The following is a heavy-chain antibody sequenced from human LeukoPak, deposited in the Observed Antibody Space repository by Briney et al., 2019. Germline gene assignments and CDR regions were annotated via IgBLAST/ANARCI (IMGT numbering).Heavy chain of an antibody. CDR1: GGSISSYY. CDR2: IYYSGST. CDR3: AGEGDGGNYFDY. D-gene: IGHD2-15*01. Sequence: SETLSLTCTVSGGSISSYYWSWIRQPPGKGLEWIGYIYYSGSTNYNPSLKSRVTISVDTSKNQFSLKLSSVTAADTAVYYCAGEGDGGNYFDYWGQGTLVTVSS. V-gene: IGHV4-59*01. J-gene: IGHJ4*02.